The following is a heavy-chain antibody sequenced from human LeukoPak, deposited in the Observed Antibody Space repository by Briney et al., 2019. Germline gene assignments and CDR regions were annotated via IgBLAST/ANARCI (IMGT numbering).Heavy chain of an antibody. CDR1: GFTFSSYA. V-gene: IGHV3-64*01. CDR3: ARGLQPDY. J-gene: IGHJ4*02. Sequence: GGSLRLSCAASGFTFSSYAMTWVRQAPGKGLEYVSAFSSTGTSTYYANSVKGRFTISRDNSKNTLYLQMGSLRGEDMAVYYCARGLQPDYWGQGTLVTVSS. CDR2: FSSTGTST. D-gene: IGHD5-24*01.